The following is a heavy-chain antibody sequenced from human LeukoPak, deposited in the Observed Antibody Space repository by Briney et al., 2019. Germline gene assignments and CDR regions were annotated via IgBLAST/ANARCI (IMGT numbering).Heavy chain of an antibody. J-gene: IGHJ4*02. CDR2: ISHRGST. CDR3: ARNAYYSADY. D-gene: IGHD2/OR15-2a*01. V-gene: IGHV4-4*02. CDR1: GGSISTGYW. Sequence: SGTLSLTCDVSGGSISTGYWWSWVRQPPGKGLEWIGEISHRGSTNYNPSLKSRVTISLDKSKNQFSVMLTPVTAADTAVYYCARNAYYSADYWGQGTLVTVSS.